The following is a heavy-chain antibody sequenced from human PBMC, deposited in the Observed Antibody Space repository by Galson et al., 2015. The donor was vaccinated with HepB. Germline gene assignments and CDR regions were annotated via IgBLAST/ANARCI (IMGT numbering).Heavy chain of an antibody. CDR3: ARIAEEGRVNYYYYYGMDV. CDR1: GGTFSSYA. CDR2: IIPIFGTA. Sequence: SVKVSCKASGGTFSSYAISWVRQAPGQGLEWMGGIIPIFGTANYAQKFQGRVTITTDKSTSTAYMELSSLRSEDTAVYYCARIAEEGRVNYYYYYGMDVWGQGTTVTVSS. D-gene: IGHD6-13*01. V-gene: IGHV1-69*05. J-gene: IGHJ6*02.